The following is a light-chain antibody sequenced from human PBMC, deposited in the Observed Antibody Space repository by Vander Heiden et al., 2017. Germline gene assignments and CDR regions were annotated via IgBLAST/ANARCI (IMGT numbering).Light chain of an antibody. J-gene: IGLJ2*01. CDR3: SSYAGSVL. CDR2: DVT. CDR1: SSDVGDYNF. V-gene: IGLV2-11*01. Sequence: QSALTQPCAASGPPGQSVTIACSGTSSDVGDYNFDYWYPQHPGKLPKHVIYDVTKRPPGVPDRFSGAKSGNTASLTIYGLQAEDEADYYCSSYAGSVLFGGGTKLTVL.